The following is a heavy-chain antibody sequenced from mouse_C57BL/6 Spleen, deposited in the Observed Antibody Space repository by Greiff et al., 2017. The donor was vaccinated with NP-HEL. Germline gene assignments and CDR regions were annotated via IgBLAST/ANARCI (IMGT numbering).Heavy chain of an antibody. Sequence: VQLQQSGPELVKPGASVKISCKASGYTFTDYYMNWVKQSHGKSLEWIGDINPNNGGTSYNQKFKGKATLTVDKSSSTAYMELRSLTSEDSAVYYCARYDYDYAMDDWGQGTSVTVSS. D-gene: IGHD2-4*01. CDR3: ARYDYDYAMDD. J-gene: IGHJ4*01. V-gene: IGHV1-26*01. CDR2: INPNNGGT. CDR1: GYTFTDYY.